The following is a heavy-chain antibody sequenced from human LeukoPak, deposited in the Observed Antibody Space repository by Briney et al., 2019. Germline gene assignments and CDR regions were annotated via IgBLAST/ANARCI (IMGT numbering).Heavy chain of an antibody. CDR3: VRQDDSGYVGLFDY. CDR1: GFTFSSYV. D-gene: IGHD5-12*01. V-gene: IGHV3-30*04. Sequence: GRSLRLSCAASGFTFSSYVMHWVRQAPGKGLEWVAVISYDGSNKYYADSVKGRFTISRDNSENTVYVEMNSLRAEDTAVYYCVRQDDSGYVGLFDYWGQGTLVTVSS. CDR2: ISYDGSNK. J-gene: IGHJ4*02.